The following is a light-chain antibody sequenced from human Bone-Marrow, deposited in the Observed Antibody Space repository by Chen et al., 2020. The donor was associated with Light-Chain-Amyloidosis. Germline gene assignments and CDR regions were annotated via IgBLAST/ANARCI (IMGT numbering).Light chain of an antibody. CDR3: SSFTSSSSYV. Sequence: QSALTQPASVSGCPGQSITISCTGTSGDVGTYNYVSWYQQHPGKAPKVMIYAVSNRPSGVSSRFSGSKSGNAASLPISGLQAEDEADYYCSSFTSSSSYVFGPGTKVTVL. CDR2: AVS. J-gene: IGLJ1*01. CDR1: SGDVGTYNY. V-gene: IGLV2-14*01.